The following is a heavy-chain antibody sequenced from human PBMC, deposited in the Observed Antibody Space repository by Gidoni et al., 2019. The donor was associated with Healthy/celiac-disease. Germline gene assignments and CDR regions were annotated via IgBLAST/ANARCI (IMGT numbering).Heavy chain of an antibody. J-gene: IGHJ4*02. CDR1: GCTFSTYS. D-gene: IGHD3-10*01. CDR2: ITSGSYN. V-gene: IGHV3-21*01. CDR3: AREGFGGSAYFDY. Sequence: EVHLLESGGGLVKPGGSLRLSCAASGCTFSTYSMNWVRQAPGKGLEWVSSITSGSYNYYADSVKGRFTVSRDNAKSPLYLQMDSLRAEDTAVYYCAREGFGGSAYFDYWGQGTLVTVSA.